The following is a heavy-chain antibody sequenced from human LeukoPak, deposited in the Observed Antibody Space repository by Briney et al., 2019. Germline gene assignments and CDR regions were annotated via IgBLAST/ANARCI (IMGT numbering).Heavy chain of an antibody. CDR3: ARDPLGLYCSSTSCYRPYFDY. J-gene: IGHJ4*02. V-gene: IGHV1-18*01. Sequence: ASVKVSCKASGYTFTSYGISWVRQAPGQGLEWMGWISAYNGNTNYAQKLQGRVTMTTDTSTSTAYMELRSLRSDDTAVYYCARDPLGLYCSSTSCYRPYFDYWGQGTLVTVSS. D-gene: IGHD2-2*01. CDR1: GYTFTSYG. CDR2: ISAYNGNT.